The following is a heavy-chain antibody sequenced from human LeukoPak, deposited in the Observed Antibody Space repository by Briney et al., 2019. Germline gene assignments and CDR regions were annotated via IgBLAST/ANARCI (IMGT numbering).Heavy chain of an antibody. CDR2: INPNSGGT. CDR3: ARASDWTLYHFDY. J-gene: IGHJ4*02. CDR1: GYTFTGQY. Sequence: ASVKASCRASGYTFTGQYIHWVRQAPGQGLEWRGWINPNSGGTNYAQKFQGRVTMTRDTSISTAYMELSRLRSDDTAVYYCARASDWTLYHFDYWGQGTLVTVSS. D-gene: IGHD3-16*01. V-gene: IGHV1-2*02.